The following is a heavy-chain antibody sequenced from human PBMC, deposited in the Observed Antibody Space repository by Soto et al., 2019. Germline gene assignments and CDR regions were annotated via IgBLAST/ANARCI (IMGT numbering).Heavy chain of an antibody. J-gene: IGHJ5*01. Sequence: PSQTLSLTCAISGDSVSTNSATWDWLRQSPSRGLEWLGRTYYRSKWYNDYAVSVKGRITINPDTSNNQLSLQLNSVTPDDTAVYYCARLIGNSWLDSWGQGTLVTV. D-gene: IGHD2-8*01. V-gene: IGHV6-1*01. CDR1: GDSVSTNSAT. CDR3: ARLIGNSWLDS. CDR2: TYYRSKWYN.